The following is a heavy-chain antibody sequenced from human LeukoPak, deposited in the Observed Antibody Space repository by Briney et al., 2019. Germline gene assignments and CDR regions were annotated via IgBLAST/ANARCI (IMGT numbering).Heavy chain of an antibody. V-gene: IGHV5-51*01. J-gene: IGHJ4*02. CDR3: AREDSGGWRYFDS. D-gene: IGHD6-19*01. Sequence: GESLKISCQVSGYTFTDYWIGWVRHVSGKGLVWMGIIFPGDSDTKYSPSFQGHVTISVDKSISTAYLQWSSLKASDTATYYCAREDSGGWRYFDSRGQGTLVTVFS. CDR2: IFPGDSDT. CDR1: GYTFTDYW.